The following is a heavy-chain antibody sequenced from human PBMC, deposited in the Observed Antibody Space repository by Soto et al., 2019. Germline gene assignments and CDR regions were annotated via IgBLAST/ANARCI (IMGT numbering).Heavy chain of an antibody. CDR2: ISYSGST. V-gene: IGHV4-39*01. CDR3: ARRAPYDFWSGYYQGYFDY. D-gene: IGHD3-3*01. Sequence: QLQLQESGPGLVKPSETLSLTCTVSGDSISSNNYYWGWIRQSPGQGLEWIGSISYSGSTYYNPSLKSRVTISVDTSKTPFSLKLSSVTAADTAVYYCARRAPYDFWSGYYQGYFDYWGQGTLVTVSS. CDR1: GDSISSNNYY. J-gene: IGHJ4*02.